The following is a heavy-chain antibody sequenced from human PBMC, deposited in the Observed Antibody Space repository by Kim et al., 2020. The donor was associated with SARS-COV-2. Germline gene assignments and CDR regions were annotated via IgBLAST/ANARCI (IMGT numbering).Heavy chain of an antibody. D-gene: IGHD3-10*01. CDR1: GYTFTGYY. J-gene: IGHJ4*02. V-gene: IGHV1-2*04. CDR2: INPNSGGT. Sequence: ASVKVSCKASGYTFTGYYMHWVRQAPGQGLEWMGWINPNSGGTNYAQKFQGWVTMTRDTSISTAYMELSRLRSDDTAVYYCARDHRAKGRFGEPYWYYFDYWGQGTLVTVSS. CDR3: ARDHRAKGRFGEPYWYYFDY.